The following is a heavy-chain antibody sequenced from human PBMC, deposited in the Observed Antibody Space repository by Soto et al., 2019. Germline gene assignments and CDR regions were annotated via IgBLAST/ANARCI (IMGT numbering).Heavy chain of an antibody. Sequence: QVQLVQSGAEVKKPGASVKVSCKASGYTFTSYGITWVRQAPGQGLEWMGWISPYNGNTNYAQKLQGRVTMTTDTSTSTAYMELRSLRSDDTAVYYCARTARGTNKWSQFYYWGQGTLVTVSS. J-gene: IGHJ4*02. CDR3: ARTARGTNKWSQFYY. V-gene: IGHV1-18*01. CDR2: ISPYNGNT. CDR1: GYTFTSYG. D-gene: IGHD2-8*01.